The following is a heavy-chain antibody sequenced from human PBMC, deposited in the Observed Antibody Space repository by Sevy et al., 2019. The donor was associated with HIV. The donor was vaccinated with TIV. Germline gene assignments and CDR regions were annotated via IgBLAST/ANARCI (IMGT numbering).Heavy chain of an antibody. V-gene: IGHV3-30*18. CDR2: ISNDGSDK. J-gene: IGHJ6*02. CDR3: ANSRGRYEGSSWLYYYYIMDV. CDR1: GFTFSRYG. D-gene: IGHD6-13*01. Sequence: GGSLRLSCAAAGFTFSRYGMHWARQAPGKGLEWVAVISNDGSDKEYAESVKGRFTVSRDNSKDTVYLQMNSLRLDDTAVYYCANSRGRYEGSSWLYYYYIMDVWGQGTTVTVSS.